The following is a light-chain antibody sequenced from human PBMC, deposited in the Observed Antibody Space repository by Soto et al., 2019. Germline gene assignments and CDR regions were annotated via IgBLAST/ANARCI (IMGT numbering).Light chain of an antibody. V-gene: IGLV2-8*01. CDR1: SSDVGGYNY. CDR3: SSYEGSNNFV. Sequence: QSALTQPPSASGSPGQSVTISCTGTSSDVGGYNYVSWYQQHPGKAPKLMIYEVSERPSGVPDRFSGSKSSNTASLTASGLQAEDEADYYCSSYEGSNNFVFGTGTKVTVL. J-gene: IGLJ1*01. CDR2: EVS.